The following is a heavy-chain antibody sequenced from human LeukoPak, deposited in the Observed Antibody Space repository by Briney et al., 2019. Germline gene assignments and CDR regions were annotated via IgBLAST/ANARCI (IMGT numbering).Heavy chain of an antibody. J-gene: IGHJ4*02. V-gene: IGHV4-59*01. CDR2: IYYRGGT. CDR1: GDSINGYF. Sequence: SETLSLTCTVSGDSINGYFWSWIRQPPGQGLEWVGYIYYRGGTSYNPSLGGRITVSLDTSKNQFSLKLSSVTAADTAVYYCARERYYYDSSGYYYPTYFDYWGQGTLVTVSS. D-gene: IGHD3-22*01. CDR3: ARERYYYDSSGYYYPTYFDY.